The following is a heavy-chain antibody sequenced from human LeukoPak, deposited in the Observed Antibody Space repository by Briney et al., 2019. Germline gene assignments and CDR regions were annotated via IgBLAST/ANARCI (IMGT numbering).Heavy chain of an antibody. Sequence: ASVKVSCKASGYAFTRHYMHWVRQAPGQGLEWMGLINPSGSSTIYAQKFQGRVTMTRDMSTSTDYMELSSLRSEDTAVYYCAKDRVWGRGGWFDPWGQGTLVTVSS. V-gene: IGHV1-46*01. J-gene: IGHJ5*02. D-gene: IGHD1-26*01. CDR2: INPSGSST. CDR1: GYAFTRHY. CDR3: AKDRVWGRGGWFDP.